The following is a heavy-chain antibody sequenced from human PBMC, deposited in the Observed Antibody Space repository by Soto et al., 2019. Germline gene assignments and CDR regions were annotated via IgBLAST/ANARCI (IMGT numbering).Heavy chain of an antibody. D-gene: IGHD1-20*01. V-gene: IGHV3-64*01. Sequence: GGSVRLSCAASGFTFSSYAMHWVRQAPGKGLEYVSAISSNGGSTYYANSVKGRFTISRDNSKNTLYLQMGSLRAEDMAVYYCARDSHYNWNSFDYWGQGTLVTVSS. CDR2: ISSNGGST. CDR1: GFTFSSYA. J-gene: IGHJ4*02. CDR3: ARDSHYNWNSFDY.